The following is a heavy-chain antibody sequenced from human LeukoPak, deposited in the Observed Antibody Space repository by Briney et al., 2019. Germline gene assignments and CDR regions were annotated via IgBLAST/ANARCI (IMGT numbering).Heavy chain of an antibody. CDR1: GYTLTELS. CDR2: FDPEDGET. D-gene: IGHD6-19*01. V-gene: IGHV1-24*01. J-gene: IGHJ2*01. CDR3: ATVVAGTWYFDL. Sequence: ASVTVSCKVSGYTLTELSMHWVRQAPGKGLEWMGGFDPEDGETIYARKFQGRVTMTEDTSTDTAYMELSSLRSEDTAVYYCATVVAGTWYFDLWGRGTLVTVSS.